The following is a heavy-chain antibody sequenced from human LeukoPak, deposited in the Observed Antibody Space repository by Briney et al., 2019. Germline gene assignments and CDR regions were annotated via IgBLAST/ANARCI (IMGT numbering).Heavy chain of an antibody. J-gene: IGHJ4*02. CDR3: ATGPYCGGDCYLTFFDY. D-gene: IGHD2-21*02. CDR2: ISGSGGST. V-gene: IGHV3-23*01. Sequence: GGSLRLSCAASGFTFSSYAMSWVRQAPGKGLEWVSAISGSGGSTYYADSVEGRFTISRDNSKNTLYLQMNSLRAEDTAVYYCATGPYCGGDCYLTFFDYWGQGTLVTVSS. CDR1: GFTFSSYA.